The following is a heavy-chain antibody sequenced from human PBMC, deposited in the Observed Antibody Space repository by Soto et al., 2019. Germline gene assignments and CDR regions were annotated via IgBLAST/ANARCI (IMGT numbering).Heavy chain of an antibody. J-gene: IGHJ3*02. Sequence: QVQLQESGPGLVKPSGTLSLTCSISDGSISTDNWWTWVRQPPGEGLEWIGEIFHRGTTNYNLSLKSRLTISVDKSKNQFSLNLRSVTAADTAVYYCARGAIGILGAPAAFDIWGQGTVVTVSS. V-gene: IGHV4-4*02. CDR2: IFHRGTT. D-gene: IGHD1-26*01. CDR3: ARGAIGILGAPAAFDI. CDR1: DGSISTDNW.